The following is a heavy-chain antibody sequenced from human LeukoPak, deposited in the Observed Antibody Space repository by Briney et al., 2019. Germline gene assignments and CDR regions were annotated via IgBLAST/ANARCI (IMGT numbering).Heavy chain of an antibody. J-gene: IGHJ6*02. Sequence: GGSLRLSCAASEFTFSSYSMNWVRQAPGKGLEWVSSISSSSSYIYYADSVKGRFTISRDNAKNSLYLQMNSLRAEDTAVYYCARGVISTKSYFYYGMDVWGQGTTVTVSS. V-gene: IGHV3-21*01. D-gene: IGHD2-2*01. CDR2: ISSSSSYI. CDR3: ARGVISTKSYFYYGMDV. CDR1: EFTFSSYS.